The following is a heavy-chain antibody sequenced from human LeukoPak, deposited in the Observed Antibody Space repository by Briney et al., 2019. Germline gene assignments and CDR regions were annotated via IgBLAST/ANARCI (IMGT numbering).Heavy chain of an antibody. Sequence: PSQTLSLTCTVSGASIRSGDYYWSWIRQPPGKGLEWIGYIYDSGGTYYNPSLKSRVTISVDTSKNQFSLKLSSVTAADTAVYFCARRRVVVASTDGASGAFDIWGQGTMVTVSS. CDR3: ARRRVVVASTDGASGAFDI. J-gene: IGHJ3*02. CDR1: GASIRSGDYY. CDR2: IYDSGGT. V-gene: IGHV4-30-4*01. D-gene: IGHD2-15*01.